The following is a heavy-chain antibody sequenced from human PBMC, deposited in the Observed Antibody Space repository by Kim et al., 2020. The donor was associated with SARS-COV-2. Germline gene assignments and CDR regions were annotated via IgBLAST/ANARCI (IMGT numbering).Heavy chain of an antibody. CDR2: INPSGGST. Sequence: ASVKVSCKASGYTFTSYYMHWVRQAPGQGLEWMGIINPSGGSTSYAQKFQGRVTMTRDTSTSTVYMELSSLRSEDTAVYYCARDPLVVAPLYYYYGMDVWGQGTTVTVSS. CDR1: GYTFTSYY. J-gene: IGHJ6*02. V-gene: IGHV1-46*01. D-gene: IGHD2-15*01. CDR3: ARDPLVVAPLYYYYGMDV.